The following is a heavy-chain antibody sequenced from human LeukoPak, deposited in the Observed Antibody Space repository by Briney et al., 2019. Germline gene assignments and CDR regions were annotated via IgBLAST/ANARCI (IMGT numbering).Heavy chain of an antibody. CDR1: GFTFSSYW. J-gene: IGHJ4*02. CDR2: LNSDGSSI. Sequence: GGALRLSCAASGFTFSSYWMHWVRQAPGKGLVWVSRLNSDGSSIAYADSVQGRFTISRDNAKNTLYLQVSSLSVEDTAVYYCARETSTGKYPQNVPDYWGQGTLVTVSS. D-gene: IGHD2-8*02. CDR3: ARETSTGKYPQNVPDY. V-gene: IGHV3-74*01.